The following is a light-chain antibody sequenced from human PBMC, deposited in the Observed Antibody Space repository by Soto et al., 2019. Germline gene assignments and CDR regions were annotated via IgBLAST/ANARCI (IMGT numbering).Light chain of an antibody. V-gene: IGLV2-14*03. CDR3: SSYRTSNTRQIV. J-gene: IGLJ1*01. Sequence: QSALTQPASVSGSPGQSITISCTGTSSDVGGYNYVSWYQRHPGKAPKLMIYDVSNRPSGVSNRFSGSKSGNTASLSISGLQPEDEADYYCSSYRTSNTRQIVCGTGTKVTVL. CDR1: SSDVGGYNY. CDR2: DVS.